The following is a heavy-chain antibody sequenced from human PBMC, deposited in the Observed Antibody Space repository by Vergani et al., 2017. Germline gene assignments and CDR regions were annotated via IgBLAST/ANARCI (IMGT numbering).Heavy chain of an antibody. CDR3: VRRTGGGMGAVCYCAPVYMDV. CDR2: IDTKSGDT. V-gene: IGHV1-2*02. J-gene: IGHJ6*03. Sequence: QVQLVQSGSEVKKPGASLKVSCKASGYIFTDYYIHGVRQAPGQGPEWMGWIDTKSGDTSYAQRFQGRVTMTRVPSLRSAYIDLGRLTSDDSAVYYCVRRTGGGMGAVCYCAPVYMDVWGEGTTVTVSS. D-gene: IGHD2-8*02. CDR1: GYIFTDYY.